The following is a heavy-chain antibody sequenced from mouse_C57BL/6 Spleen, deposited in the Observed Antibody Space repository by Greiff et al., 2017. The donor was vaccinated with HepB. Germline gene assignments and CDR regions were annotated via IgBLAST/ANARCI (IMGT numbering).Heavy chain of an antibody. V-gene: IGHV5-4*01. CDR3: ARDGDYDGGLAY. CDR1: GFTFSSYA. D-gene: IGHD2-4*01. CDR2: ISDGGSYT. J-gene: IGHJ3*01. Sequence: DVKLVESGGGLVKPGGSLKLSCAASGFTFSSYAMSWVRQTPEKRLEWVATISDGGSYTYYPDNVKGRFTISRDNAKNNLYLQMSHLKSEDTAMYYCARDGDYDGGLAYWGQGTLVTVSA.